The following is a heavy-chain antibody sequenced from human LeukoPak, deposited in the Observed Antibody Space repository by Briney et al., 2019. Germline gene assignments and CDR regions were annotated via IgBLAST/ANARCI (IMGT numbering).Heavy chain of an antibody. CDR2: INPNSGGT. CDR3: VSAYDQ. Sequence: RASVKVSCKASGYTFTDSYMHWVRQAPGHGFEWMGWINPNSGGTKHAKMFQGRVTMTTDTSINTAYMELSGLRSGDTAVYFCVSAYDQWGQGTLVTVAS. J-gene: IGHJ5*02. CDR1: GYTFTDSY. V-gene: IGHV1-2*02. D-gene: IGHD6-19*01.